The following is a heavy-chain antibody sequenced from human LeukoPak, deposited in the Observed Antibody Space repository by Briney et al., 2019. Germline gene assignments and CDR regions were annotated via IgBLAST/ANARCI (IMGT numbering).Heavy chain of an antibody. D-gene: IGHD6-13*01. CDR2: IYSDNT. CDR3: ARAPGSSWYLAVDY. Sequence: PGGSLRLSCTVSGFTVSSNSMSWVRQAPGKGLEWVSFIYSDNTHYSDSVKGRFTISRDNSKNTLYLQMNSLRAEDTAVYYCARAPGSSWYLAVDYWGHGTLVTVSS. CDR1: GFTVSSNS. V-gene: IGHV3-53*01. J-gene: IGHJ4*01.